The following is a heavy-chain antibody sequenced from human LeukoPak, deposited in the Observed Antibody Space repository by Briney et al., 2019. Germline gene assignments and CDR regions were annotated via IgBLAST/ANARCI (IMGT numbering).Heavy chain of an antibody. Sequence: SETLSLTCTVSGGSIINDNYCWGWIRQPPGKGLEWIGDIYHSGIINYNPSLKSRVTISVDKSKNQFSLKLRSVTAADTAMYYCARANSGSYGGSIDYWGQGTLVTVSS. J-gene: IGHJ4*02. CDR2: IYHSGII. CDR1: GGSIINDNYC. V-gene: IGHV4-39*07. D-gene: IGHD1-26*01. CDR3: ARANSGSYGGSIDY.